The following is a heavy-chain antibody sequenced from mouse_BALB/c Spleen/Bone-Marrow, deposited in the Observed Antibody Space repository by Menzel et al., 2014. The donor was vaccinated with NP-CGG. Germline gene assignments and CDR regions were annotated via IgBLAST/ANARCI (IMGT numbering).Heavy chain of an antibody. CDR3: AREYYYAMDY. Sequence: LMESGPELKKPGETVKISCKASGYTFTNYGMNWVKQAPGKGLKWMGWINTYTGEPTYADDFKGRFAFSLETSASTAYLQINNLKNEDTATYFCAREYYYAMDYWGQGTSVTVSS. V-gene: IGHV9-3-1*01. CDR2: INTYTGEP. J-gene: IGHJ4*01. CDR1: GYTFTNYG.